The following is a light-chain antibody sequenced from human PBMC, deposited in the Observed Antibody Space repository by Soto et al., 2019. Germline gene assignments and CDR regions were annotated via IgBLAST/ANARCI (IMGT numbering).Light chain of an antibody. CDR3: SSYTSDSSYV. CDR1: SSDVGLYDY. Sequence: QSVLTQPASVSGSPGQSITISCTGTSSDVGLYDYVSWYQQHPGKAPQLMIYAVSNRPSGVSNRFSASKSGNTASLFISGLQAEDEADYYCSSYTSDSSYVFGYGTKATVL. CDR2: AVS. V-gene: IGLV2-14*01. J-gene: IGLJ1*01.